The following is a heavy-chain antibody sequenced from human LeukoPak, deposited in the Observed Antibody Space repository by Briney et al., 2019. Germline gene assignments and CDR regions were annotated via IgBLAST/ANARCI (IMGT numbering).Heavy chain of an antibody. D-gene: IGHD3-22*01. CDR1: GYTFTSYD. CDR2: MNPNSGNT. Sequence: ASVKVSCKASGYTFTSYDINWVRQATGQGLEWMGWMNPNSGNTGYAQKFQGRVTITRNTSISTAYMELSSLRSEDTAVYYCARAAGPNYYDSSGYPSPRYYYYMDVWGKGTTVTVS. J-gene: IGHJ6*03. CDR3: ARAAGPNYYDSSGYPSPRYYYYMDV. V-gene: IGHV1-8*03.